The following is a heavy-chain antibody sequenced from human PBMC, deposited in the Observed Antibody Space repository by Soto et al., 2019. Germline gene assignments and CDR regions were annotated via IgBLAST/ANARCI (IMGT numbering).Heavy chain of an antibody. Sequence: QVQVVQSGAEVKKPGSSVNVSCKAPGGNFSSNGIRWVRQAPGQGLELMGGIIPTFGTTNYAHKFRGRVTITADESTGTAYMELSSLRSDDTAVYYCAGASDSTWYNWLDPWGQGTLVTVSS. V-gene: IGHV1-69*01. CDR1: GGNFSSNG. CDR3: AGASDSTWYNWLDP. D-gene: IGHD5-18*01. J-gene: IGHJ5*02. CDR2: IIPTFGTT.